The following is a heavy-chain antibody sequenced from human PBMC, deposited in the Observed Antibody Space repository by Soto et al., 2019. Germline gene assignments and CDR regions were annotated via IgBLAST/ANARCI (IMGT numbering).Heavy chain of an antibody. V-gene: IGHV3-23*01. J-gene: IGHJ4*02. D-gene: IGHD3-16*01. CDR1: GFSFSSHA. CDR2: IGGSGKSS. Sequence: ESGGGLVQPGGSLRLSCAASGFSFSSHAMSWVRQAPGKGLEWVSGIGGSGKSSYYADSVKGRFTISRDNSKNTLYLQMNSLRAEDTAVYYCAKYWSGSYGFFDYWGQGTLVTVSS. CDR3: AKYWSGSYGFFDY.